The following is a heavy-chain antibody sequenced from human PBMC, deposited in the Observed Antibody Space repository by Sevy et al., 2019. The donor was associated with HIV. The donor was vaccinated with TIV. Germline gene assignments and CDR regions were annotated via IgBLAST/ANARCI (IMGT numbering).Heavy chain of an antibody. CDR2: TRNKFNSYTT. CDR3: GTSKYPPEFYTDDMDF. CDR1: GFTFSDHY. Sequence: GESLKISCAASGFTFSDHYMDWVRQAPGKGLEWVGRTRNKFNSYTTEYAASVKGRFTISRDDSENSLYLQMDSLKTEDTAVYYCGTSKYPPEFYTDDMDFWGNGTTVTVSS. J-gene: IGHJ6*03. D-gene: IGHD2-2*01. V-gene: IGHV3-72*01.